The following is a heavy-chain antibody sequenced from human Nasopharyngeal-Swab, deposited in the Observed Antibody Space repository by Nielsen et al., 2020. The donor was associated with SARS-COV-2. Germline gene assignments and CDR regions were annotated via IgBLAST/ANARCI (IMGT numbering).Heavy chain of an antibody. CDR3: ARDLRSSSWDAFAL. CDR2: IYYSVST. V-gene: IGHV4-31*03. D-gene: IGHD6-13*01. Sequence: SETLPLTCTVSGGSISSGGYYWSWIRQHPGKGLEWLGFIYYSVSTYYNPSRKSRVTISVDTSKNQFSLKLSSVTAADTAVYYCARDLRSSSWDAFALWGQGTMVTVSS. J-gene: IGHJ3*01. CDR1: GGSISSGGYY.